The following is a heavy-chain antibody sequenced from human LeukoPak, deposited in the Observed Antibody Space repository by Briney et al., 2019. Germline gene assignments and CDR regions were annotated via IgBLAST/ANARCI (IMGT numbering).Heavy chain of an antibody. V-gene: IGHV3-23*01. J-gene: IGHJ4*02. D-gene: IGHD1-26*01. CDR1: GLTFTTYA. CDR3: AKGASGPDD. CDR2: ISPSGSTT. Sequence: GSLRLSCAASGLTFTTYAMTWVRQAPGKGLEWVSSISPSGSTTYYADSVKGRFTISRDNSKNTLYLQMNSLRAEDTAIYYCAKGASGPDDWGQGTLVTVSS.